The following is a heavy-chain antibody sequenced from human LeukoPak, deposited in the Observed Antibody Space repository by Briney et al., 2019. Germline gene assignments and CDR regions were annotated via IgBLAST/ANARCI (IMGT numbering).Heavy chain of an antibody. Sequence: ASVKVSFKASGYTFTSYYMHWVRQAPGQGLEWMGIINPSGGSTSYAQKFQGRVTMTRDTSTSTVYMELSSLRSEDTAVYYCARDAHLGVSRYFDWLSLFYFDYWGQGTLVTVSS. CDR2: INPSGGST. V-gene: IGHV1-46*01. D-gene: IGHD3-9*01. CDR3: ARDAHLGVSRYFDWLSLFYFDY. CDR1: GYTFTSYY. J-gene: IGHJ4*02.